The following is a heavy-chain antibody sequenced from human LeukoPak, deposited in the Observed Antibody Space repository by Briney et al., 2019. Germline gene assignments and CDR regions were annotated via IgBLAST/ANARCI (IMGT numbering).Heavy chain of an antibody. J-gene: IGHJ5*02. CDR3: VRDGEGAAISVNYWFDP. CDR1: GFTFTSYD. V-gene: IGHV1-8*01. Sequence: ASVKVSCKASGFTFTSYDINWVRQATGQGLEWMGWMNPNNGSTGYAQKFQGRVTMTRNTSISTAYMELRSLRSEDTAMYYCVRDGEGAAISVNYWFDPWGQGTLVTVSS. D-gene: IGHD2-2*02. CDR2: MNPNNGST.